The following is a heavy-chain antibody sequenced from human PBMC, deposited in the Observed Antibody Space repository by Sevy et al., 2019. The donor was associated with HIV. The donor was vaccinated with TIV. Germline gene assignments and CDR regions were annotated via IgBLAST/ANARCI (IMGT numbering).Heavy chain of an antibody. CDR2: IYSDDST. J-gene: IGHJ4*02. CDR3: ATGIAAAGHSFDY. Sequence: GSLRLSCAASGFTFSNYWMSWVRQAPGKGLEWGSVIYSDDSTYYADSVKGRFTISRDNSKNTLYLQMNSLRAEDTAVYYCATGIAAAGHSFDYWGQGTLVTVSS. CDR1: GFTFSNYW. V-gene: IGHV3-53*01. D-gene: IGHD6-13*01.